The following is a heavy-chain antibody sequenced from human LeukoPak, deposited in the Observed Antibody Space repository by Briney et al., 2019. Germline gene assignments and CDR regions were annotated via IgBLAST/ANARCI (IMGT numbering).Heavy chain of an antibody. CDR2: MNPNSGNT. J-gene: IGHJ6*02. CDR1: GGTFSSYA. V-gene: IGHV1-8*02. CDR3: ARVSTGGMDV. D-gene: IGHD4-11*01. Sequence: ASVKVSFKASGGTFSSYAISWVRQAPGQGLEWMGWMNPNSGNTGYAQKFQGRVTMTRNTSISTAYMELSSLRSEDTAVYYCARVSTGGMDVWGQGTTVTVSS.